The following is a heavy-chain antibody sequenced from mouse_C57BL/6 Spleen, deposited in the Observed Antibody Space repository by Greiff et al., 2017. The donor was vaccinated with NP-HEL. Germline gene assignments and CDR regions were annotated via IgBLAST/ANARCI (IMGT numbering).Heavy chain of an antibody. J-gene: IGHJ4*01. CDR3: ARERTTVAHMDY. CDR1: GYTFTDYY. V-gene: IGHV1-19*01. CDR2: INPYNGGT. D-gene: IGHD1-1*01. Sequence: EVKLQQSGPVLVKPGASVKMSCKASGYTFTDYYMNWVKQSHGKSLEWIGVINPYNGGTSYNQKFKGKATLTVDKSSSTAYMELNSLTSEDSAVYYCARERTTVAHMDYWGQGTSVTVSS.